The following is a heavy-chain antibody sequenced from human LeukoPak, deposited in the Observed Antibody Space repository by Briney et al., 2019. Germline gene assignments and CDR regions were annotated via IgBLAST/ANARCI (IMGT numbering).Heavy chain of an antibody. CDR3: VRAGGTRGYDI. CDR1: GFTFSDHR. Sequence: GGSLRLSCADPGFTFSDHRMDWVRQGPGKGLQWVGRSTDKLYSYTTEYAASVKGRFSISRADSANSMYLQMNSLKTEDTAVYYCVRAGGTRGYDIWGQGTMVTVSS. V-gene: IGHV3-72*01. D-gene: IGHD2-15*01. J-gene: IGHJ3*02. CDR2: STDKLYSYTT.